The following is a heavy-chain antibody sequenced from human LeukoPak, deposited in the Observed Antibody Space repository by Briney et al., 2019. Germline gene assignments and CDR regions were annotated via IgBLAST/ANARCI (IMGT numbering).Heavy chain of an antibody. CDR3: AKADHVATTTPDY. Sequence: GGSLRLSCAASGFTFSSYAMSWVRQAPGKGLEWVSAISGSGGSTYYADSVKGRFTISRDNSKNTLYLQMNSLRAEDTAVYYCAKADHVATTTPDYWGQVTLVTVSS. D-gene: IGHD5-12*01. CDR2: ISGSGGST. V-gene: IGHV3-23*01. CDR1: GFTFSSYA. J-gene: IGHJ4*02.